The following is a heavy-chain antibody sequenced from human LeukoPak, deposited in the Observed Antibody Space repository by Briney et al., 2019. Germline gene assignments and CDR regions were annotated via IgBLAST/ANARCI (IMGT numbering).Heavy chain of an antibody. V-gene: IGHV4-39*07. CDR2: IYYSGST. Sequence: SAPLFLTCPGSGGSISSSSYYWGWIRQPPGKGMEWICSIYYSGSTYYNPSLKSRVTISVDTSKNQFSLKLSSVTAADTAVYYCARDRKSGYRYYYMDVWGKGTTVTVSS. D-gene: IGHD5-18*01. CDR3: ARDRKSGYRYYYMDV. J-gene: IGHJ6*03. CDR1: GGSISSSSYY.